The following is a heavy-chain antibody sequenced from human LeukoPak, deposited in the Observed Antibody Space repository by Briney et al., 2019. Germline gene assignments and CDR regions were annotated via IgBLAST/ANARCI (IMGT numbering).Heavy chain of an antibody. D-gene: IGHD6-19*01. CDR2: SSGSGGST. CDR3: AKGSSGWLTLQYFQH. CDR1: GFTFSSNA. Sequence: GGSLRLSCAASGFTFSSNAMSRVRQAPGKGLQWVSVSSGSGGSTYYAESVKGRFTISRDNSKNTLYLQMNSLRAEDTAVYYCAKGSSGWLTLQYFQHWGQGTLVTVSS. J-gene: IGHJ1*01. V-gene: IGHV3-23*01.